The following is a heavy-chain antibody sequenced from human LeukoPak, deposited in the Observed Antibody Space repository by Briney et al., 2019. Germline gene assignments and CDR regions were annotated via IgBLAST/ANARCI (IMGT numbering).Heavy chain of an antibody. CDR1: GFTFSSYA. V-gene: IGHV3-30-3*01. J-gene: IGHJ4*02. Sequence: GGSLRLSCAASGFTFSSYAMHWVRQAPGKGLEWVAVISYDGSNKYYADSVKGRFTISRDNSKNTLYLQMSSLRAEDTAVYYCARDHVAARAFDYWGRGTLVTVSS. CDR3: ARDHVAARAFDY. D-gene: IGHD6-6*01. CDR2: ISYDGSNK.